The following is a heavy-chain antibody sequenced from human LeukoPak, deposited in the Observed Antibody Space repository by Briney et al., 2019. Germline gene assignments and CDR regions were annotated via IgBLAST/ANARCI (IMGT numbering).Heavy chain of an antibody. CDR2: INHSGST. Sequence: SETLSLTCAVYGGSFSGYYWSWIRQPPGKGPEWIGEINHSGSTNYNPSLKSRVTISVDTSKNQFSLKLSSVTAADTAVYYCARESGYRSVWGQGTLVTVSS. CDR1: GGSFSGYY. V-gene: IGHV4-34*01. D-gene: IGHD5-12*01. CDR3: ARESGYRSV. J-gene: IGHJ4*02.